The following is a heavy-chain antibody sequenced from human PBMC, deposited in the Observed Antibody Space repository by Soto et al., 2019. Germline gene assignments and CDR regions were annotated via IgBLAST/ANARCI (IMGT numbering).Heavy chain of an antibody. J-gene: IGHJ3*02. CDR3: ARLGFCSSNACYVNAFDI. CDR1: GGSISSGGYY. CDR2: IYYSGST. V-gene: IGHV4-31*03. Sequence: PSETLSLTCTASGGSISSGGYYWSWMRQHPGKGLEWIGYIYYSGSTYYNPSLKSRVTISVDTSNNQFSLKLSSVTAADTAVYYCARLGFCSSNACYVNAFDIWGQGTMVTVSS. D-gene: IGHD2-2*01.